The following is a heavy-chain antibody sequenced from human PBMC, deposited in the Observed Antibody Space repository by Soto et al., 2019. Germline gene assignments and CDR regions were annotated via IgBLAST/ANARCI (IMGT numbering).Heavy chain of an antibody. CDR3: VRDPGRRFGELLFYFDY. J-gene: IGHJ4*02. Sequence: ASVKVSCKASGYTFTGYYMHWVRQAPGQGLEWMGWINPNSGGTNYAQKFQGWVTMTRDTSISTAYMELSRLRSDDTAVYYCVRDPGRRFGELLFYFDYWGQGTLVTVSS. CDR1: GYTFTGYY. CDR2: INPNSGGT. D-gene: IGHD3-10*01. V-gene: IGHV1-2*04.